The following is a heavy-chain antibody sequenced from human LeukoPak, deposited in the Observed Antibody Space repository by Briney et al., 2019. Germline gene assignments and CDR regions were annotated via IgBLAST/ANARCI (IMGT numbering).Heavy chain of an antibody. J-gene: IGHJ6*04. V-gene: IGHV3-23*01. CDR2: ISGSASTT. CDR3: AELGITMIGGV. D-gene: IGHD3-10*02. Sequence: PGGSLRLSCATSGFTFSSYAMSWVRQGPGKGLEWVSFISGSASTTYYADSVKGRFTISRDNSKNTLYLQMNSLRAEDTAVYYCAELGITMIGGVWGKGTTVTISS. CDR1: GFTFSSYA.